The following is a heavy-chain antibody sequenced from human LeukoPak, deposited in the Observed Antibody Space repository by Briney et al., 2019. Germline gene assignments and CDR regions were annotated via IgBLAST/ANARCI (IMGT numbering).Heavy chain of an antibody. J-gene: IGHJ4*02. CDR1: GGSISSGYY. V-gene: IGHV4-38-2*02. D-gene: IGHD2-15*01. CDR3: ARQRTCSGGSCYHDY. CDR2: IYHSGST. Sequence: PSETLSLTCTVSGGSISSGYYWGWIRQPPGKGLEWIGSIYHSGSTYYNPSLKSRVTISVGTSKNQFSLKLSSVTAADTAVYYCARQRTCSGGSCYHDYWGQGTLVTVSS.